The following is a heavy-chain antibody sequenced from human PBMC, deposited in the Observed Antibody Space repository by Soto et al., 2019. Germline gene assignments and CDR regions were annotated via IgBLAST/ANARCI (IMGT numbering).Heavy chain of an antibody. CDR2: TNTNSDDT. D-gene: IGHD6-13*01. CDR1: GYTFTSYD. V-gene: IGHV1-8*01. CDR3: AREWSAAGHFYGMDV. J-gene: IGHJ6*02. Sequence: QVQLVQSGAEVKKPGASVQVSCKTSGYTFTSYDINWVRQAPGQGLEWVGWTNTNSDDTRSAQKFRGRLTLTRDKSMRAVYMKLSNLRPDDTAVYYCAREWSAAGHFYGMDVWGQGTTVAVSS.